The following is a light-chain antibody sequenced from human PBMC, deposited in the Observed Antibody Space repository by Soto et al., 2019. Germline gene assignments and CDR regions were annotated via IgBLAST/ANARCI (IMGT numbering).Light chain of an antibody. CDR1: QSVSSSY. J-gene: IGKJ2*01. CDR3: QFFGYT. V-gene: IGKV3-20*01. CDR2: GAS. Sequence: EIVLTQSPGTLSLSPGERATLSCRASQSVSSSYLAWYQQKPGQAPRLLIYGASSRATGIPDRFSGSGSGTDFTLTISRLEPEDVAVYYCQFFGYTFGQGTKLEIK.